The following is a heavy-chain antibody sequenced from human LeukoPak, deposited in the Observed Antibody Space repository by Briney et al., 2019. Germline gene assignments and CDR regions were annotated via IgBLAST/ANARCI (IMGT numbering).Heavy chain of an antibody. CDR3: ATPQLGATRATVDH. CDR1: GGSINSRDYY. CDR2: AFYSGST. V-gene: IGHV4-39*07. J-gene: IGHJ4*02. D-gene: IGHD1-26*01. Sequence: SETLSFTCNVSGGSINSRDYYWGWIRQPPGKGLEWIGSAFYSGSTYYNPSLNSRVTISMDMAKNIFSLKLTSVTAADTAVYYCATPQLGATRATVDHWGQGTLVTVSS.